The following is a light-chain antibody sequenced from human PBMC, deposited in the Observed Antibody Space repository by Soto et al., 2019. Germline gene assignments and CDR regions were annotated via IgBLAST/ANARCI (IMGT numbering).Light chain of an antibody. V-gene: IGKV3-11*01. J-gene: IGKJ4*01. CDR3: QQRSNLLT. Sequence: EIVLTQSPATLSLSPGERATLSCRASQSVRNYLAWYQQKPGQAPRLLIYDASNMATGIPARFSGSGSGTDFTLTISSLEPEDFAVYYCQQRSNLLTFGGWTKVEIK. CDR2: DAS. CDR1: QSVRNY.